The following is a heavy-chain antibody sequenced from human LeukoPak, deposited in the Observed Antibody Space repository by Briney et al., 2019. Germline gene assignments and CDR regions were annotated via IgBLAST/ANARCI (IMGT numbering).Heavy chain of an antibody. V-gene: IGHV4-34*01. J-gene: IGHJ4*02. CDR2: INHSGST. D-gene: IGHD2-8*01. CDR3: ARGGSSCTNGVCYTVEGVFYPRYFDY. CDR1: GGSISGYY. Sequence: PSETLSLTCTVSGGSISGYYWSWIRQPPGKGLEWIGEINHSGSTIYNPSLKSRVTISVDTSKNQFSLNLNSVTAADTAVYYCARGGSSCTNGVCYTVEGVFYPRYFDYWGQGTLVTVSS.